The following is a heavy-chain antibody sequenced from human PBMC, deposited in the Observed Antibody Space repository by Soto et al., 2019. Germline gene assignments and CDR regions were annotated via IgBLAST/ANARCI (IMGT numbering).Heavy chain of an antibody. CDR3: ESRAVGGYIDY. J-gene: IGHJ4*02. CDR1: GGSISTSNW. V-gene: IGHV4-4*02. CDR2: VYHSGST. Sequence: QVQLQESGPGLVKPSGTLSLTCAVSGGSISTSNWWSWVRQSPGKGLEWIGEVYHSGSTNYNPSLKSRVTMSVDTSENQFSLNLHSVTAADTAVYYWESRAVGGYIDYWGQGTLVTVSS. D-gene: IGHD6-19*01.